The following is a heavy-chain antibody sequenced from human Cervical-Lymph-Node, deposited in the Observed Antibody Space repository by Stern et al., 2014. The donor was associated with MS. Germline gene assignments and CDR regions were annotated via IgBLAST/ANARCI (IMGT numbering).Heavy chain of an antibody. D-gene: IGHD1-7*01. CDR1: GFPFSNYW. V-gene: IGHV3-7*01. J-gene: IGHJ5*02. CDR2: IKTDGSEK. CDR3: ARAVRELGT. Sequence: EDQLVESGGGLVQPGGSRGFWGAVFGFPFSNYWMTWVCRAPGRGLEWVASIKTDGSEKSYVASVKGRFTISRDNAKNSLYLQMNSLRAEDTAVYYCARAVRELGTWGQGTLVTVSS.